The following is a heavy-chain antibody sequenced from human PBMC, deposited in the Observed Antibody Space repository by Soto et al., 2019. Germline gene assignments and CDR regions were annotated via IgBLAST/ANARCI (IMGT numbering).Heavy chain of an antibody. Sequence: SETLSLTCAVYGGFLSESYWTWIRQPPGKGLEWIGEINHVGGTNYNPSLKSRVTMSVDTSQNQFSLRLISVTAADTAMYLCVRIRYQLPSSVLWLDPWGQGTTVTVSS. D-gene: IGHD3-16*01. V-gene: IGHV4-34*01. J-gene: IGHJ5*02. CDR1: GGFLSESY. CDR3: VRIRYQLPSSVLWLDP. CDR2: INHVGGT.